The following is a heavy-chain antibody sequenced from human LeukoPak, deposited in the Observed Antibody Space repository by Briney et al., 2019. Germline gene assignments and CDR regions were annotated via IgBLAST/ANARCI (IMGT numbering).Heavy chain of an antibody. Sequence: SETLSLTCTVSGGSISSYYWSWIRQPPGKGLEWIGYIYYSGSTSYNPSLKSRVTISVDTSKNQFSLKLSSVTAADTAVYFCARDTRAAGWYLVYSGQGTLVTVSS. D-gene: IGHD6-19*01. CDR2: IYYSGST. V-gene: IGHV4-59*01. CDR3: ARDTRAAGWYLVY. J-gene: IGHJ4*02. CDR1: GGSISSYY.